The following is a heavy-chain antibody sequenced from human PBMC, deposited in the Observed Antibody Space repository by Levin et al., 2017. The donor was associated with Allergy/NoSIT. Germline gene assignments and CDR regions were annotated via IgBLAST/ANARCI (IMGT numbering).Heavy chain of an antibody. V-gene: IGHV4-31*03. Sequence: TSETLSLTCTVSGGSISSGGYYWSWIRQHPGKGLEWIGYIYYSGSTYYNPSLKSRVTISVDTSKNQFSLKLSSVTAADTAVYYCARAGYDFWSGYPPWYFDLWGRGTLVTVSS. CDR3: ARAGYDFWSGYPPWYFDL. CDR2: IYYSGST. J-gene: IGHJ2*01. CDR1: GGSISSGGYY. D-gene: IGHD3-3*01.